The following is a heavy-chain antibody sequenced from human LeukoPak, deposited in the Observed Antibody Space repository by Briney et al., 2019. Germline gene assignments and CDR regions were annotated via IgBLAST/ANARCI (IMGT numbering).Heavy chain of an antibody. Sequence: TSVKVSCKASGFTFTSSAMQWVRQARGQRLEWIGWIVVGSGNTNYAQKFQERVTITRDVSTSTAYMELSSLRSEDTAVYYCAAVHTYYYDSSGYLSDYWGQGTLVTVSS. V-gene: IGHV1-58*02. D-gene: IGHD3-22*01. CDR1: GFTFTSSA. J-gene: IGHJ4*02. CDR2: IVVGSGNT. CDR3: AAVHTYYYDSSGYLSDY.